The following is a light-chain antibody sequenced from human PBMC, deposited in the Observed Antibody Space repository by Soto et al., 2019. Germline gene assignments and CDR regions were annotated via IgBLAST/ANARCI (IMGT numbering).Light chain of an antibody. CDR1: QSISSW. J-gene: IGKJ1*01. CDR2: YAS. Sequence: DIQMTQSPSTLSASVGDRVTITCRASQSISSWLAWYQQKPGKAPKVLIYYASRLESGVPSRFSGSGSGTEFTLTISSLQPDDFATYFCQQYNAYPWTFGRGTKVEIK. CDR3: QQYNAYPWT. V-gene: IGKV1-5*01.